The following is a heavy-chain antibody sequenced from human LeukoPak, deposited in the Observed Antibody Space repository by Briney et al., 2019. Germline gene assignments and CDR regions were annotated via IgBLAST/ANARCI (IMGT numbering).Heavy chain of an antibody. CDR1: GGPIYSYY. CDR3: ARLKFYDSTGYSPGHYMDV. Sequence: SETLSLTCTVSGGPIYSYYWSWIRQTAGKGLEWIGRLYPGVSTDYNPSLKSRVTMSVDTSKNQFALRLSAVTAADTAVYYCARLKFYDSTGYSPGHYMDVWGKGTTVTVSS. V-gene: IGHV4-4*07. D-gene: IGHD3-22*01. J-gene: IGHJ6*03. CDR2: LYPGVST.